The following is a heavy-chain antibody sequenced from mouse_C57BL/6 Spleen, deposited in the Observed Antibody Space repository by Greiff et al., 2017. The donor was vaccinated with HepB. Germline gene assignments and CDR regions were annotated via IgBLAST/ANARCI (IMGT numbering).Heavy chain of an antibody. CDR1: GYAFSSSW. Sequence: VQLVESGPELVKPGASVKISCKASGYAFSSSWMNWVKQRPGKGLEWIGRIYPGDGDTNYNGKFKGKATLTADKSSSTAYMQLSSLTSEDSAVYFCARGGYWAMDYWGQGTSVTVSS. CDR3: ARGGYWAMDY. D-gene: IGHD1-1*02. J-gene: IGHJ4*01. V-gene: IGHV1-82*01. CDR2: IYPGDGDT.